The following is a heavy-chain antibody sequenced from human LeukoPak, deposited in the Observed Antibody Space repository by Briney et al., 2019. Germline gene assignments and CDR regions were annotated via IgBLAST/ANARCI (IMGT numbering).Heavy chain of an antibody. D-gene: IGHD3-9*01. CDR2: IYYSGST. CDR3: ARHVGITYDILTGYPPGNFDY. V-gene: IGHV4-59*08. Sequence: PSETLSLTCTVSGGSLSSYYWSWIRQPPGKGLEWIGYIYYSGSTNYNPSLKSRVTISVDTSKNQFSLKLSSVTAADTAVYYCARHVGITYDILTGYPPGNFDYWGQGTLVTVSS. CDR1: GGSLSSYY. J-gene: IGHJ4*02.